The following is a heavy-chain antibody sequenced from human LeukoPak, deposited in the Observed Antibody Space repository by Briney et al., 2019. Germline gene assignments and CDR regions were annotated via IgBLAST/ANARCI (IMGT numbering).Heavy chain of an antibody. CDR3: ARVRSCSSTSCYGGYYYMDV. D-gene: IGHD2-2*01. J-gene: IGHJ6*03. V-gene: IGHV1-69*05. CDR1: GGTFSSYA. Sequence: ASVKVSCKASGGTFSSYAISWVRQAPGQGLEWMGGIIPIFGTANYAQKFQGRVTITTDESTSTAYMELSSLRSEDTAVYYCARVRSCSSTSCYGGYYYMDVWGKGTTVTVSS. CDR2: IIPIFGTA.